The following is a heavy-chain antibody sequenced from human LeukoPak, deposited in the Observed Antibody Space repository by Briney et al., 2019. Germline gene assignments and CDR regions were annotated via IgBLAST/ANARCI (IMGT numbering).Heavy chain of an antibody. J-gene: IGHJ4*02. Sequence: GEALKISCKGSGYSFTNYWIWQLGQIPRKSLQLMGIIYPGDSDTRYSPSFEGQVTISADKCISTAYLQWSSLKAPDTAMYYCASSDSYGGIFDYWGQGTLVTVSS. CDR2: IYPGDSDT. CDR1: GYSFTNYW. CDR3: ASSDSYGGIFDY. D-gene: IGHD5-18*01. V-gene: IGHV5-51*01.